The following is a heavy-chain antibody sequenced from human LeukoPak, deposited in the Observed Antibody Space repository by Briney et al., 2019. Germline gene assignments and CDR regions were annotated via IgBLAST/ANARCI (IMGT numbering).Heavy chain of an antibody. J-gene: IGHJ5*02. Sequence: SETLSLTCTVSGGSISSSSYYWGWIRQPPGKGLEWIGSIYYSGSTYYNPSLKSRVTISVDTSKNQFSLKLSSVTAADTAVYYCARGGFGYCSSTSCYKNWFDPWGQGNLVTVSS. CDR1: GGSISSSSYY. D-gene: IGHD2-2*02. V-gene: IGHV4-39*07. CDR2: IYYSGST. CDR3: ARGGFGYCSSTSCYKNWFDP.